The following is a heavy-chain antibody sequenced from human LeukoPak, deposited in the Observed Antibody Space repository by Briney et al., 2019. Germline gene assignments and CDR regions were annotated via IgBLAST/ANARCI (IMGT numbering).Heavy chain of an antibody. CDR3: AREYDHRMGFDP. J-gene: IGHJ5*02. V-gene: IGHV3-66*01. D-gene: IGHD1-1*01. CDR1: GFTVSSNY. Sequence: GGSLRLSCAASGFTVSSNYMSWVRQAPGKGLEWVSVIYSGGSTYYADPVKGRFTISRDNSKNTLYLQMNGLRAEDTAVYYCAREYDHRMGFDPWGQGTLVTVSS. CDR2: IYSGGST.